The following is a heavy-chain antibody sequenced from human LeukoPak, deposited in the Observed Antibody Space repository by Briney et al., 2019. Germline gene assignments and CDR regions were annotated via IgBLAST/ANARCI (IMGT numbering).Heavy chain of an antibody. D-gene: IGHD2-2*02. V-gene: IGHV4-4*07. Sequence: PSETLCLICTVSGGSISSYYWSWIRQPAGKGLEWIGRIYASGSTYYNPSLKSRVTISVDTSKNQFSLKMSSVTDADTAVYYCGGDPAVIGAIWGQGTMVTVSS. CDR3: GGDPAVIGAI. J-gene: IGHJ3*02. CDR2: IYASGST. CDR1: GGSISSYY.